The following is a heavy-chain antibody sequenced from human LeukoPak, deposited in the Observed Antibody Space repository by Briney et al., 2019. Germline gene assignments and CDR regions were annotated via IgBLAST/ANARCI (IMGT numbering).Heavy chain of an antibody. CDR3: ARENYYDSRGEYGMDV. Sequence: PGGSLRLSCAASGFTVSSNYMSWVRQAPGKGLEWVSVIYSGGSTYYADSVKGRFTISRDNSKNTLYLQMNSLRAEDTAVYYCARENYYDSRGEYGMDVWGQGTTVTVSS. V-gene: IGHV3-53*01. CDR1: GFTVSSNY. CDR2: IYSGGST. J-gene: IGHJ6*02. D-gene: IGHD3-22*01.